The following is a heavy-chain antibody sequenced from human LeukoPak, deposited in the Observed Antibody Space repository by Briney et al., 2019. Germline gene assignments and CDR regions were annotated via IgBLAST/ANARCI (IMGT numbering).Heavy chain of an antibody. D-gene: IGHD5-12*01. CDR1: GLTFSDAW. CDR2: NRNDRIT. CDR3: TWMATIFTVDY. Sequence: GVSLRLSCVLSGLTFSDAWMRWVRQAPGKGLEGVGRNRNDRITDYAEVVQVRCSISRDNSKNTYYLQMNRLRTEDTGMYFCTWMATIFTVDYWGQGPLITVSS. V-gene: IGHV3-15*01. J-gene: IGHJ4*02.